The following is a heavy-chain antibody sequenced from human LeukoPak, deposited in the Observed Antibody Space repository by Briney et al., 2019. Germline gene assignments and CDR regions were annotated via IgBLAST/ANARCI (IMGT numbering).Heavy chain of an antibody. D-gene: IGHD4-11*01. Sequence: ASVKVSCKASGYTFTSYGISWVRQAPGQGLEWMGWISDYNGNTNYAQKLQGRVTMTTDTSTSTAYMELRGLRSDDTAVYYCARDLYRDSLPVSWFDPWGQGTLVTVSS. CDR2: ISDYNGNT. V-gene: IGHV1-18*01. CDR1: GYTFTSYG. CDR3: ARDLYRDSLPVSWFDP. J-gene: IGHJ5*02.